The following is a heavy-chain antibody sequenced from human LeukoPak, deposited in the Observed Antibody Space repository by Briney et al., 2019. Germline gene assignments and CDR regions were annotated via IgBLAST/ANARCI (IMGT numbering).Heavy chain of an antibody. CDR1: GGTFSSYA. D-gene: IGHD2-21*02. V-gene: IGHV1-69*04. CDR2: IIPILGIA. Sequence: ASVKVSCKASGGTFSSYAISWVRQAPGQGLEWMGRIIPILGIANDAQKFQGRVTITADKSTSTAYMELSSLRSEDTAVYYCARYCGGDCFDAFDIWGQGTMVTVSS. J-gene: IGHJ3*02. CDR3: ARYCGGDCFDAFDI.